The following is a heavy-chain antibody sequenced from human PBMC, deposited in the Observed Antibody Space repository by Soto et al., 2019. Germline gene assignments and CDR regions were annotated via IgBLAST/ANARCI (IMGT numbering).Heavy chain of an antibody. CDR2: MNPNSGNT. CDR3: ARGGYYYDSSGFSL. Sequence: ASVKVSCKACGDTFTSXDINWVRQATGQGLEWMGWMNPNSGNTGYAQKFQGRVTMTRNTSISTAYMELSSLRSEDTAVYYCARGGYYYDSSGFSLWGQGTLVTVSS. CDR1: GDTFTSXD. J-gene: IGHJ4*02. D-gene: IGHD3-22*01. V-gene: IGHV1-8*01.